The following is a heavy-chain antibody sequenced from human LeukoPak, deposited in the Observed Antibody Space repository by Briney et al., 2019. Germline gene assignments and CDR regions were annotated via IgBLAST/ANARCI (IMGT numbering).Heavy chain of an antibody. D-gene: IGHD6-13*01. V-gene: IGHV5-51*01. CDR2: IYPGDSDT. CDR3: VRFGLTSSLDY. J-gene: IGHJ4*02. CDR1: GHSLITNW. Sequence: GESLKISCKDSGHSLITNWIGWVRQVPGKGLEWMGLIYPGDSDTRYSPSFQGQVTFSVDASISTAYLQLSGLRASDTAIYYCVRFGLTSSLDYWGQGTLVTVSS.